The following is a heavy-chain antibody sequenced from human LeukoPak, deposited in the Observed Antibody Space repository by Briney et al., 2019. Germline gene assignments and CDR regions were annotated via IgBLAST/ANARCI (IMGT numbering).Heavy chain of an antibody. D-gene: IGHD6-19*01. CDR2: ISDSGAST. CDR3: AIAKGPVDIVVAATGVFGY. Sequence: GGSLRLSCAASGFTFSSLAMSWVRQAPGKGLEWVSGISDSGASTYYPDSVKGRFTISRDNSKNRLYLQMNSLRADDTAVYYCAIAKGPVDIVVAATGVFGYWGQGTLVTVSS. CDR1: GFTFSSLA. V-gene: IGHV3-23*01. J-gene: IGHJ4*02.